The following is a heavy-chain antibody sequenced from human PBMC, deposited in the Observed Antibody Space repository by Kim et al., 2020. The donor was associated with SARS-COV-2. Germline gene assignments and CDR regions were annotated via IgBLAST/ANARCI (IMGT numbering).Heavy chain of an antibody. J-gene: IGHJ4*02. CDR1: GFTFSSYD. D-gene: IGHD1-26*01. CDR2: ISYDGSNK. CDR3: AKDGGYRAMGALVSADY. Sequence: GGSLRLSCAASGFTFSSYDMHWVRQAPGKGLEWVAVISYDGSNKYYADSVKGRFTISRDNSKNTLYLQMNSLRAEDTAVYYCAKDGGYRAMGALVSADYWGQGTLVTVSS. V-gene: IGHV3-30*18.